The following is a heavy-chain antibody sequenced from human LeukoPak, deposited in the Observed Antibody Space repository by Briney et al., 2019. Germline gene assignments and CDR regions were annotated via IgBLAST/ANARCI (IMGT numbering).Heavy chain of an antibody. D-gene: IGHD2-2*03. V-gene: IGHV3-11*06. J-gene: IGHJ5*02. CDR1: GFTFSDYY. CDR3: ARAHSGYCSSTSCYSNWFDP. CDR2: ISSSSSYT. Sequence: GGSLRLSCAASGFTFSDYYMSWIRQAPGKGLEWVSYISSSSSYTNYADSVKGRFTISRDNAKNSLYLQMNSLRAEDTAVYYCARAHSGYCSSTSCYSNWFDPWGQGTLVTVSS.